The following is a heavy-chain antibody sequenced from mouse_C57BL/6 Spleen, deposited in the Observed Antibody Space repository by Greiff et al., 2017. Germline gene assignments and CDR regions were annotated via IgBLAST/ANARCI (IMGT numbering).Heavy chain of an antibody. CDR2: INYDGSST. J-gene: IGHJ3*01. CDR3: AREGDDGWFAY. V-gene: IGHV5-16*01. D-gene: IGHD2-12*01. CDR1: GFTFSDYY. Sequence: DVKLVESEGGLVQPGSSMKLSCTASGFTFSDYYMAWVRQVPEKGLEWVANINYDGSSTYYLDSLKSRFIISRDNAKNILYLQMSSLKSEDTATYYCAREGDDGWFAYWGQGTLVTVSA.